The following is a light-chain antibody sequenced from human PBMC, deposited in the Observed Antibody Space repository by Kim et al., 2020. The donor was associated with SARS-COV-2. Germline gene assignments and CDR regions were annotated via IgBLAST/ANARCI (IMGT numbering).Light chain of an antibody. J-gene: IGKJ2*01. CDR3: MQGIEGWN. CDR2: EIS. V-gene: IGKV2D-29*01. CDR1: RSLLHADGRTS. Sequence: GHPASISCKSSRSLLHADGRTSFYWSLQKPGQPPQLLIYEISNRFSGVPDRFSGSVSGTDFTLKISRVEADDVGVYYCMQGIEGWNIGRGTKLEIK.